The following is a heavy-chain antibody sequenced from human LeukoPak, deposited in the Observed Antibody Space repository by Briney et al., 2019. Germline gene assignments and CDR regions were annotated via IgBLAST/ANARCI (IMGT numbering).Heavy chain of an antibody. CDR2: ISGSGGST. CDR1: GFTFSSYA. J-gene: IGHJ4*02. Sequence: GGSLRLSCAASGFTFSSYAMGWVRQAPGKGLEWVSAISGSGGSTYYADSVKGRFTISRDNSKNTLYLQMNSLRAEDTAVYYCARYYDFWSGPYYFDYWGQGTLVTVSS. D-gene: IGHD3-3*01. CDR3: ARYYDFWSGPYYFDY. V-gene: IGHV3-23*01.